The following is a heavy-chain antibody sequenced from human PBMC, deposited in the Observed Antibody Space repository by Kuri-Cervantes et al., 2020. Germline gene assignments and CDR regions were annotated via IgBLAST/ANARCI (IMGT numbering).Heavy chain of an antibody. V-gene: IGHV1-2*04. CDR3: ARARGQGSGSSWLGY. CDR1: GYTFTGYY. CDR2: INPNRGGT. Sequence: ASVKVSCKASGYTFTGYYMHWARQAHGQGLEWMGWINPNRGGTNYAQKFQGWVTMTRDTSISTAYMELSRLRSDDTAVYYCARARGQGSGSSWLGYWGQGTLVTVSS. J-gene: IGHJ4*02. D-gene: IGHD3-10*01.